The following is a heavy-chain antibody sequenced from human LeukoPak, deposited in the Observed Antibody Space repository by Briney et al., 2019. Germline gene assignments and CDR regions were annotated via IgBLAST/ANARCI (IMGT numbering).Heavy chain of an antibody. CDR2: MSPNSGNT. J-gene: IGHJ4*02. Sequence: ASVKVSCKASGYTFTSYDINWVRQATGQGLEWMGWMSPNSGNTGYAQKFQGRVTMTRNTSISTAYMELSSLRSEDTAVYYCAREGYDILTGYYFDYWGQGTLVTVSS. CDR1: GYTFTSYD. D-gene: IGHD3-9*01. CDR3: AREGYDILTGYYFDY. V-gene: IGHV1-8*01.